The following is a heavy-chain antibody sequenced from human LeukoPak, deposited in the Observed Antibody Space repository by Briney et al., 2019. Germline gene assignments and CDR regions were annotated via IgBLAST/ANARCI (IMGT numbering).Heavy chain of an antibody. Sequence: ASVKVSCKASGSTFTSYAMHWVRQAPGQRLEWMGWINAGNGNTKYSQKFQGRVTITRDSSASTAYMELSSLRSEDTAVYYCASSYDILTGYEYWGQGTLVTVSS. CDR3: ASSYDILTGYEY. V-gene: IGHV1-3*01. CDR1: GSTFTSYA. CDR2: INAGNGNT. J-gene: IGHJ4*02. D-gene: IGHD3-9*01.